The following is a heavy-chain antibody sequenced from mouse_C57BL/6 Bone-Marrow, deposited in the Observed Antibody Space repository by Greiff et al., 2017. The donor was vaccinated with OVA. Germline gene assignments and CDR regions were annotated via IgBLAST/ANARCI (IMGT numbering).Heavy chain of an antibody. CDR3: ASPFYDSYYAMDY. V-gene: IGHV1-80*01. Sequence: VQLQQSGAELVKPGASVKISCKASGYAFSSYWMNWVKQRPGKGLEWIGQIYPGDGDTNYNGKFKGKATLTADKSSSTAYMQLSSLTSEDSAVYFCASPFYDSYYAMDYWGQGTSVTVSS. CDR2: IYPGDGDT. D-gene: IGHD2-12*01. J-gene: IGHJ4*01. CDR1: GYAFSSYW.